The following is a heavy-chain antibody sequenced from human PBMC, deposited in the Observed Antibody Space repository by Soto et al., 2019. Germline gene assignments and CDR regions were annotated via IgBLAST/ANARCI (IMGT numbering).Heavy chain of an antibody. J-gene: IGHJ4*02. V-gene: IGHV3-72*01. CDR3: ATTVTPGY. CDR1: GFTFSDHY. D-gene: IGHD4-17*01. Sequence: EVQLVESGGGLVQPGGSLRLSCAASGFTFSDHYMDWVRQAPGKGLEWVGRTRNKANSYTTEYAASVKGRFTISRDDSKNSLYLQMNSLKTKDTAVYYCATTVTPGYWGQGTLVTVSS. CDR2: TRNKANSYTT.